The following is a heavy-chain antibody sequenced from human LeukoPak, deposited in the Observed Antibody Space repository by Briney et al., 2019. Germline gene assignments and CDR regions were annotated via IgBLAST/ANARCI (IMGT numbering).Heavy chain of an antibody. D-gene: IGHD5-24*01. CDR2: INHSGST. Sequence: PSQTLSLTCTVSGGSISSGGYSWSWIRQPPGTGLEWIGEINHSGSTNYNPSLKSRVTISVDTSKNQFSLKLSSVTAADTAVYYCARGLRDGYTLGYFLDVWGKGTTVTVSS. J-gene: IGHJ6*03. V-gene: IGHV4-30-2*01. CDR3: ARGLRDGYTLGYFLDV. CDR1: GGSISSGGYS.